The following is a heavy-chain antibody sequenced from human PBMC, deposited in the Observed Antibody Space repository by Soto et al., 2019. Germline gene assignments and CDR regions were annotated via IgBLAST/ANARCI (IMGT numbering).Heavy chain of an antibody. V-gene: IGHV3-33*01. D-gene: IGHD3-3*01. CDR1: GFTFSSYG. Sequence: GGSLRLSCAASGFTFSSYGMHWVRQAPGKGLEWVAVIWYDGSNKYYADSVKGRFSISRDNSKNTLYLQMNSLRAEDTSVYYFARRFLEWLPRGVDRFEPPQSKNYYYYYYMDVWGKGTTVTVSS. J-gene: IGHJ6*03. CDR3: ARRFLEWLPRGVDRFEPPQSKNYYYYYYMDV. CDR2: IWYDGSNK.